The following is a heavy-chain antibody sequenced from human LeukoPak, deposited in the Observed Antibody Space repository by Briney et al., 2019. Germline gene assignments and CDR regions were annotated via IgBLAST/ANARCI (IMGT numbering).Heavy chain of an antibody. CDR3: ARVRPGHLEPETCGGDCYLGYFDC. V-gene: IGHV4-59*01. CDR1: GGSISSYY. J-gene: IGHJ4*02. Sequence: PSETLSLTCTVSGGSISSYYWSWIRQPPGKGLEWIGYIYYSGSTNYNPSLKSRVTISVDTSKNQFSLKLSSVTAADTAVYYCARVRPGHLEPETCGGDCYLGYFDCWGQGTLVTVSS. CDR2: IYYSGST. D-gene: IGHD2-21*02.